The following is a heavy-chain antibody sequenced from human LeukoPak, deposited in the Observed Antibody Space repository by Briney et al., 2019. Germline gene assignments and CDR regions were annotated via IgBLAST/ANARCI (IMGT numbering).Heavy chain of an antibody. CDR1: GGSISSGSYY. D-gene: IGHD2-21*02. CDR3: AGEGDAHAFDI. Sequence: SETLSLTCTVSGGSISSGSYYWSWIRQPAGKGLEWIGRIYTSGSTNYNPSLKSRVTISVDTSKNQFSLKLSSVTAADTAVYYCAGEGDAHAFDIWGQGRMVTVSS. V-gene: IGHV4-61*02. CDR2: IYTSGST. J-gene: IGHJ3*02.